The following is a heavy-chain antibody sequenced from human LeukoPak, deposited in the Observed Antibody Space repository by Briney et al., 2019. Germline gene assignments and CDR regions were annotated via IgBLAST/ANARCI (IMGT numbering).Heavy chain of an antibody. V-gene: IGHV4-4*07. CDR3: ARQYDLNWFDP. Sequence: SETLSLTCTVSGGSLSSYYWSWIRQPAGKGLEWIGRVYTSGSTNYNPSLKSRVTISVDTSKNQFSLKLSSVTAADTAVYYCARQYDLNWFDPWGQGTLVTVSS. CDR2: VYTSGST. J-gene: IGHJ5*02. CDR1: GGSLSSYY. D-gene: IGHD3-16*01.